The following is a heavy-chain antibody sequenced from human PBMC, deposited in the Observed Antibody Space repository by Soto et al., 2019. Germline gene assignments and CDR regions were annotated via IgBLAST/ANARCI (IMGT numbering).Heavy chain of an antibody. D-gene: IGHD3-16*02. V-gene: IGHV3-15*01. CDR2: IKSKTDGGTT. CDR3: TTVIAARLPPIMITFGGVIVSDY. J-gene: IGHJ4*02. CDR1: GFTFSNAW. Sequence: GGSLRLSCAASGFTFSNAWMSWVRQAPGKGLEWVGRIKSKTDGGTTDYAAPVKGRFTISRDDSKNTLYLQMNSLKTEDTAVYYCTTVIAARLPPIMITFGGVIVSDYWGQGTLVTVSS.